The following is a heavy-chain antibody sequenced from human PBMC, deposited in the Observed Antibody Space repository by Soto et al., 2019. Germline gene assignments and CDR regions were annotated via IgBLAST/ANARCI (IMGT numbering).Heavy chain of an antibody. D-gene: IGHD3-3*01. CDR3: ARQADVLRFLEWLSPTLSWFDP. Sequence: QLQLQESGPGLFKPSETLSLTCTVSGGSISSSSYYWGLIRQPPGTGLEWSGSIYYSGSTYYNPSLKSRVTISVDTSKNQFSLKLSSVTAADTAVYYCARQADVLRFLEWLSPTLSWFDPWGQGTLVTVSS. CDR2: IYYSGST. CDR1: GGSISSSSYY. V-gene: IGHV4-39*01. J-gene: IGHJ5*02.